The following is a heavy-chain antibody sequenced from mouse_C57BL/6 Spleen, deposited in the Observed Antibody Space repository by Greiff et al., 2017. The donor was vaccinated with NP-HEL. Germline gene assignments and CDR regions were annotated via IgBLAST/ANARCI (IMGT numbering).Heavy chain of an antibody. CDR3: VRGGDGYSTRYFDV. J-gene: IGHJ1*03. V-gene: IGHV10-3*01. CDR2: IRSKSSNYAT. D-gene: IGHD2-3*01. CDR1: GFTFNTYA. Sequence: EVQLVESGGGLVQPKGSLKLSCAASGFTFNTYAMHWVRQAPGKGLEWVARIRSKSSNYATYYADSVKDRFTISRDDSQSMLYLQMNNLKTEDTAMYYCVRGGDGYSTRYFDVWGTGTTVTVSS.